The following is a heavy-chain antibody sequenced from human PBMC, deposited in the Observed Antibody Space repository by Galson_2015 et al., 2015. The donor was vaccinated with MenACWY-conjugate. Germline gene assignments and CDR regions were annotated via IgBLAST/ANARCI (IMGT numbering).Heavy chain of an antibody. J-gene: IGHJ6*02. CDR2: VNSDGSGT. D-gene: IGHD3-10*01. CDR3: ARKEGRGTGVFHGMDV. Sequence: SLRLSCAASGFTFSSYWMHWVRQAPGKGLVWVSRVNSDGSGTGYADSVKGRFTISRDNAESSLYLQMHSLRADDTAVYYCARKEGRGTGVFHGMDVWGQGTTVTVSS. V-gene: IGHV3-74*01. CDR1: GFTFSSYW.